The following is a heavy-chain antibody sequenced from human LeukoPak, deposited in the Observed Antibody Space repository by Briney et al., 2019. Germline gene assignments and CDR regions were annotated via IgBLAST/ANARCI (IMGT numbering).Heavy chain of an antibody. CDR3: AKVGGTTVPFWYNWFDP. CDR2: SGST. Sequence: SETLSLTCTVSGVSISTYYWSWIRQPPGKGLEWIGCSGSTNYNPSLKSRVTISVDTSKNQFSLNLRSVTAADTAMYYCAKVGGTTVPFWYNWFDPWGQGTLVTVSS. CDR1: GVSISTYY. J-gene: IGHJ5*02. V-gene: IGHV4-59*01. D-gene: IGHD4-17*01.